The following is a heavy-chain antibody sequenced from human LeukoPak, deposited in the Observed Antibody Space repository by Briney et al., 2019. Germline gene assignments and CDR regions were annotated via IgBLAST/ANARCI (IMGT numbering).Heavy chain of an antibody. J-gene: IGHJ4*02. CDR3: ARDYGGPHYFDY. Sequence: SETLSLTCAVYSGSFSNYYWTWIRQPPEKGLEWIGEINHSGSTNYNPSLKSRVTMSVDTSKNHFSLKLNSVTAEDTAVYYCARDYGGPHYFDYWGQGTLVTVSS. CDR1: SGSFSNYY. V-gene: IGHV4-34*01. D-gene: IGHD2-21*01. CDR2: INHSGST.